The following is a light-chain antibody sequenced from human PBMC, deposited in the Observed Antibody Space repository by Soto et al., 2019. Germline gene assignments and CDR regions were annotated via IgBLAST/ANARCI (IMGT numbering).Light chain of an antibody. CDR3: LQHGTSPYT. V-gene: IGKV3-20*01. CDR1: RGVTRS. J-gene: IGKJ1*01. CDR2: GAS. Sequence: EIVLTQSPGTLSLYPGERATLSCRASRGVTRSLAWFQQKAGQAPRLLIYGASTRATGIPDRFSGSGSGTDFTLIISRVEPEDFAVYYCLQHGTSPYTFGQGTKVDIK.